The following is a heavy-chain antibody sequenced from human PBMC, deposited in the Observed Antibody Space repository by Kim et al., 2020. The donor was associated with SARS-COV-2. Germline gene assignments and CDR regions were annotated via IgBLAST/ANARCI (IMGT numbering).Heavy chain of an antibody. V-gene: IGHV4-34*01. Sequence: SETLSLTCAVYGGSFSGYYWSWIRQPPGKGLEWIGEINHSGSTNYNPSLKSRVTISVDTSKNQFSLKLSSVTAADTAVYYCARGRGYCSSTSCYMRGGFDYWGQGTLVTVSS. CDR1: GGSFSGYY. CDR2: INHSGST. CDR3: ARGRGYCSSTSCYMRGGFDY. J-gene: IGHJ4*02. D-gene: IGHD2-2*02.